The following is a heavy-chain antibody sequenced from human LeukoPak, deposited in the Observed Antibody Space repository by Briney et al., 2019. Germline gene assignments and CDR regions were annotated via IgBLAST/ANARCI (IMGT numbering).Heavy chain of an antibody. CDR3: TTDPYDILTGNDAFDI. CDR2: IKSKTGGGTT. CDR1: GFTFSNAW. J-gene: IGHJ3*02. V-gene: IGHV3-15*01. Sequence: KTGGSLRLSCAASGFTFSNAWMSWVRQAPGKGLEWVGRIKSKTGGGTTDYAAPVKGRFTISRDDSKNTLYLQMNSLKTEDTAVYYCTTDPYDILTGNDAFDIWGQGTMVTVSS. D-gene: IGHD3-9*01.